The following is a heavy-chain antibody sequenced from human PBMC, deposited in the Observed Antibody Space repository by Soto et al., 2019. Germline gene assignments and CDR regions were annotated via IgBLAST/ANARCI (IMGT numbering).Heavy chain of an antibody. V-gene: IGHV1-69*04. CDR1: GGTFSSYT. Sequence: ASVKVSCKASGGTFSSYTISWVRQAPGQGLEWMGRIIPILGIANYAQKFQGRVTITADKSTSTAYMELSSLRSEDTAVYYCARERSATYDFWSGYPIGWFDPWGQGTLVTVSS. J-gene: IGHJ5*02. CDR2: IIPILGIA. D-gene: IGHD3-3*01. CDR3: ARERSATYDFWSGYPIGWFDP.